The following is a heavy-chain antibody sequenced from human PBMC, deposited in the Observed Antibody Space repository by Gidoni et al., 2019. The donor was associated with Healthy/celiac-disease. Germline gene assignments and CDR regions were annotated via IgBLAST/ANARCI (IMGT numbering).Heavy chain of an antibody. Sequence: QVQLVESGGGVVQPGRSLRISCAASGFTFSSYGRHWVRQAPGKGLEWVAVIWYDGSNKYYADSVKGRFTISRDNSKNTLYLQMNSLRAEDTAVYYCAREWDDGDYGMDVWGQGTTVTVSS. J-gene: IGHJ6*02. CDR3: AREWDDGDYGMDV. V-gene: IGHV3-33*01. D-gene: IGHD1-1*01. CDR1: GFTFSSYG. CDR2: IWYDGSNK.